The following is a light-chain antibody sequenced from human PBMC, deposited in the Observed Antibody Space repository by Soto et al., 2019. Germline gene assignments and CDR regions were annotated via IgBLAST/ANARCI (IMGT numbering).Light chain of an antibody. CDR2: AAS. V-gene: IGKV1-39*01. J-gene: IGKJ1*01. CDR3: QQSYSTPWT. Sequence: DIQVTQAPSSLSASVGDRVTITCLASQSISSYLNWYQQKPGKAPKLLIYAASSLQSGVPSRFSGSGSGTDFPLTISSLQPEEFATYYCQQSYSTPWTFGQGTKVEIK. CDR1: QSISSY.